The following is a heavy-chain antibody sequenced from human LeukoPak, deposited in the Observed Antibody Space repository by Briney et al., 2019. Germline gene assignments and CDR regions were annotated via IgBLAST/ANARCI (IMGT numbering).Heavy chain of an antibody. V-gene: IGHV3-53*01. D-gene: IGHD4-17*01. CDR1: GFSVNDNY. CDR3: ARTNPVYGDYDY. CDR2: MFPDGRI. J-gene: IGHJ4*02. Sequence: GGSLRLSCAVSGFSVNDNYMSWVRQAPGKGLQWVSVMFPDGRIYYADSVKGRFTISRDLARNTLLLQMHSLRADDTAVHYCARTNPVYGDYDYWGQGTLVTVSS.